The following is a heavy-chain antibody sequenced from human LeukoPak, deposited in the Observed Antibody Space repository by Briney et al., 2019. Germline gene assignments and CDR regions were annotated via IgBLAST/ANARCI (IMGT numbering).Heavy chain of an antibody. J-gene: IGHJ4*02. CDR3: AKGGPQFFDY. CDR2: ISGSGGTT. Sequence: GVSLRLSCVASGFTFSNYAMTWVRQAPGKGLEWVSTISGSGGTTNYADSVKGRFTISRDSSKSTLYLQMNSLRAEDTAVYFCAKGGPQFFDYWGQGSLVTVSS. CDR1: GFTFSNYA. D-gene: IGHD5-24*01. V-gene: IGHV3-23*01.